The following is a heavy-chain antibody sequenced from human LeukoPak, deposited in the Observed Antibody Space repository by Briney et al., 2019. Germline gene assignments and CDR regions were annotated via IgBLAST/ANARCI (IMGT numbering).Heavy chain of an antibody. CDR2: INSDGSGT. V-gene: IGHV3-74*01. D-gene: IGHD2-21*02. Sequence: GGSLRLSCAASGFTFSSYWMHWVRQAPGKGLVWVSRINSDGSGTSYADSVKGRFTISRDNAKNTLYLQMNSLRAEDTAVYYCARDCGGDCYYYYGMDVWGQGTTVTVSS. CDR1: GFTFSSYW. J-gene: IGHJ6*02. CDR3: ARDCGGDCYYYYGMDV.